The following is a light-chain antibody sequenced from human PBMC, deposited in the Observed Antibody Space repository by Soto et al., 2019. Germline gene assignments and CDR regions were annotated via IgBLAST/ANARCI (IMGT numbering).Light chain of an antibody. J-gene: IGKJ4*02. V-gene: IGKV1-39*01. CDR2: AAS. CDR1: QSISTY. Sequence: DIQMTQSPSSLSASLGDRVTITRRASQSISTYLNWYQQIQGKAPKILIYAASSLQSGVPSRFSGSGSGTDFTLTISSLHPEDSQTYYCQQSYSNPPTFGRGTQVEIK. CDR3: QQSYSNPPT.